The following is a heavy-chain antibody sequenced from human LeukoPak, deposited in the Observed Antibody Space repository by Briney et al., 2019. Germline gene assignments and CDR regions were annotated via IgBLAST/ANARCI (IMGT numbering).Heavy chain of an antibody. V-gene: IGHV3-23*01. CDR3: ASAGHYGDYGRNY. Sequence: GGSLRLSCAASGFTFSSYAVSWVRQAPGKGLEWVSAISDDGGSTYYADSVKGRFTISRDNSKNTLYLQMNSLRAEDTAVYYCASAGHYGDYGRNYWGQGTLVTVSP. D-gene: IGHD4-17*01. J-gene: IGHJ4*02. CDR1: GFTFSSYA. CDR2: ISDDGGST.